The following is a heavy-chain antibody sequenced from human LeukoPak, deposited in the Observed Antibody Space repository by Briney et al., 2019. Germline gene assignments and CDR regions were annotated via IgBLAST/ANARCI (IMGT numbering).Heavy chain of an antibody. J-gene: IGHJ4*02. CDR1: GFTFSSYW. CDR2: IKQDGSEK. Sequence: GGSLRLSCAAFGFTFSSYWMSWVRQAPGKGLEWVANIKQDGSEKYYVDSVKGRFTISRDNAKNSLYLQMNSLRAEDTAVYHCARGGGGYVGFDYWGQGTLVTVSS. CDR3: ARGGGGYVGFDY. D-gene: IGHD5-12*01. V-gene: IGHV3-7*03.